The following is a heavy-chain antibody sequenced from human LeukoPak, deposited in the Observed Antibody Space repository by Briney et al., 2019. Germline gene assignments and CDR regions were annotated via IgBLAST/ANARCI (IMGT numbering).Heavy chain of an antibody. J-gene: IGHJ4*02. D-gene: IGHD2-15*01. Sequence: GASVKVSCKASGYTFSNFDINWVRQATGQGLEWMGWMNPHSGNTGYSQKFQGRVTITRDTSASTAYMELSSLRSEDTAVYYCARDFGCSGGSCYTPLHWGQGTLVTVSS. CDR3: ARDFGCSGGSCYTPLH. V-gene: IGHV1-8*03. CDR1: GYTFSNFD. CDR2: MNPHSGNT.